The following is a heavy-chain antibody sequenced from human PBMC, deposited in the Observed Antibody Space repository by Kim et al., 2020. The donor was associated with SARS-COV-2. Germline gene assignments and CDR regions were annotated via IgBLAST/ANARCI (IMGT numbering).Heavy chain of an antibody. J-gene: IGHJ2*01. CDR2: SNHSGST. CDR1: GGSFIGYY. D-gene: IGHD3-10*01. CDR3: ARGLSNSSGWGSHYCDL. V-gene: IGHV4-34*01. Sequence: SETLSLTCAVYGGSFIGYYWSWIRHPQRKGLEWIGVSNHSGSTNYNPSFKSRGTISVDMSKNQFSLKLTSVTATAAALYFCARGLSNSSGWGSHYCDLWG.